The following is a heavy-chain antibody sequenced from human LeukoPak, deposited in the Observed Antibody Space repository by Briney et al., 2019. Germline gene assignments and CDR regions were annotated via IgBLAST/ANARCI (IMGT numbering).Heavy chain of an antibody. J-gene: IGHJ3*02. V-gene: IGHV1-69*13. CDR3: ARDQGSSGYYSDDDDAFDI. D-gene: IGHD3-22*01. CDR1: GGTFSSYA. CDR2: IIPIFGTA. Sequence: ASVKVSCKASGGTFSSYAISWVRQAPGQGLEWMGGIIPIFGTANYAQKFQGRVTITADESTSTAYMGLSSLRSEDTAVYYCARDQGSSGYYSDDDDAFDIWGQGTMVTVSS.